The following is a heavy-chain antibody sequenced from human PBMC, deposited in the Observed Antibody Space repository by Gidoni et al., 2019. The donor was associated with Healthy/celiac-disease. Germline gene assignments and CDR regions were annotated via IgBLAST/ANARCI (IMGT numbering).Heavy chain of an antibody. V-gene: IGHV3-48*02. CDR3: ARSVELDGSAALFDY. CDR1: GFTFSSYS. Sequence: EVQLVESGGGLVQPGGSLRLSCAASGFTFSSYSMNWVRQAPGKGLEWVSYISSSSSTIYYADSVKGRFTISRDNAKNSLYLQMNSLRDEDTAVYYCARSVELDGSAALFDYWGQGTLVTVSS. CDR2: ISSSSSTI. J-gene: IGHJ4*02. D-gene: IGHD3-10*01.